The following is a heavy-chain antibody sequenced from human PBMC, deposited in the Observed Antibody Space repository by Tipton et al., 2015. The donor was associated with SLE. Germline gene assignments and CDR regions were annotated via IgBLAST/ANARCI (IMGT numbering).Heavy chain of an antibody. Sequence: TLSLTCTVSGGSISSYYWSWIRQPPGKGLEWIGYIYYSGSTNYNPSLKSRVTISVDTSKNRFSLKPSSVTAADTAVYYCARQGQQLVRPYYYGMDVWGQGTTVTVSS. CDR3: ARQGQQLVRPYYYGMDV. J-gene: IGHJ6*02. V-gene: IGHV4-59*08. D-gene: IGHD6-13*01. CDR2: IYYSGST. CDR1: GGSISSYY.